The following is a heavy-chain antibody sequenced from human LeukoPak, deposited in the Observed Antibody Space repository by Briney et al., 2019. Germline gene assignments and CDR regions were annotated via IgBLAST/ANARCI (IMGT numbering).Heavy chain of an antibody. D-gene: IGHD2-2*02. CDR3: ARVAGDIVVVPAAIRRYYFDY. CDR1: GGSISSYY. J-gene: IGHJ4*02. V-gene: IGHV4-59*01. Sequence: PSETLSLTCTVSGGSISSYYWSWIRQPPGKGLEWIGYIYYSGSTNYNPSLKSRVTISVDTSKNQFSLKLSSVTAADTAVCYCARVAGDIVVVPAAIRRYYFDYWGQGTLVTVSS. CDR2: IYYSGST.